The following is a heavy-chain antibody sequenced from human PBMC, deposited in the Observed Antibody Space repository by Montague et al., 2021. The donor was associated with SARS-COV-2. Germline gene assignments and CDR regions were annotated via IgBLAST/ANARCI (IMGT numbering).Heavy chain of an antibody. D-gene: IGHD3-3*01. Sequence: SLRLSCAASGFTFSSYAMTWVRQAPGQGLEWVSTISGSGDTIEXXXSXXXHFTISRDNSKNTLYLQLNGLRVEDTAIYYCAKDLFDTNLADALDIWGQGTVVTVSS. CDR3: AKDLFDTNLADALDI. V-gene: IGHV3-23*01. CDR1: GFTFSSYA. J-gene: IGHJ3*02. CDR2: ISGSGDTI.